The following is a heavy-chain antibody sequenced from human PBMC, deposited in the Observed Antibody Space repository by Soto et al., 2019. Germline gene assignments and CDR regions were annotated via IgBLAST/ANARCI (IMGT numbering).Heavy chain of an antibody. CDR3: AREEAARSERRCYD. Sequence: QVQLQESGPRLVKPSQTLSLSCAVSGGSIISASYSWNWIRQSPGRGLEWIGHIYSSGSTYYNPSLLSRVSLSADTSTNKFSLKLTSVTAADKAAVFFAREEAARSERRCYDWGEEVLVAVSS. CDR1: GGSIISASYS. J-gene: IGHJ1*01. D-gene: IGHD6-6*01. V-gene: IGHV4-31*11. CDR2: IYSSGST.